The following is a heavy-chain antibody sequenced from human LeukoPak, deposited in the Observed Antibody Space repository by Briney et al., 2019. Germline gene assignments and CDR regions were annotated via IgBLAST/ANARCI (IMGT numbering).Heavy chain of an antibody. CDR1: GYTFTGYY. V-gene: IGHV1-2*02. CDR2: INPNSGGT. Sequence: GASVKVSCKASGYTFTGYYMHWVRQAPGKGLEWMGWINPNSGGTNYAQKFQGRVAMTRDTSISTAYMEMSRLRSDDTAVYYCARSYDSSGYYFEGDWFDPWGQGTLVTVSS. J-gene: IGHJ5*02. CDR3: ARSYDSSGYYFEGDWFDP. D-gene: IGHD3-22*01.